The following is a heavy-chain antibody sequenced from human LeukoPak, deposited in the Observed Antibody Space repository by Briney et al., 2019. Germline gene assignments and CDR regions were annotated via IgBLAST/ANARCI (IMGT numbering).Heavy chain of an antibody. V-gene: IGHV4-34*01. Sequence: PSETLSLTCAVSGESHSRFYWSWIRQSPGRGLEWIGEINHSGSPNYNPSLKSRVTMSVDTSKNQFSLKLSSVTAADTAVYYCARETVGYYYDSSGYYYYWGQGTLVTVSS. CDR1: GESHSRFY. D-gene: IGHD3-22*01. J-gene: IGHJ4*02. CDR3: ARETVGYYYDSSGYYYY. CDR2: INHSGSP.